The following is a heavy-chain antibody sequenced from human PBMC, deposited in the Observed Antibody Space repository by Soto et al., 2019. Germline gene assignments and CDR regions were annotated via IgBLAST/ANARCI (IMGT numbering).Heavy chain of an antibody. CDR3: AREGDGTVRY. Sequence: QVQLVESGGGLVKPGGSLRLSCAASGFTFSDYYMSWIRQDPGKGLEWVSYISYSSSKTFYADSVQGRFTVSRDNAKNSLYLQMNDLRAEDTALYYCAREGDGTVRYWGQGTLVTVSS. CDR2: ISYSSSKT. V-gene: IGHV3-11*01. J-gene: IGHJ4*02. D-gene: IGHD4-17*01. CDR1: GFTFSDYY.